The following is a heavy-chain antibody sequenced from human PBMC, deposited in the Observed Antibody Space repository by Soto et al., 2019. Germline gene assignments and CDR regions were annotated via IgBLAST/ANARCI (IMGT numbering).Heavy chain of an antibody. CDR2: IGSSSTTI. J-gene: IGHJ4*02. D-gene: IGHD3-22*01. Sequence: LRLSCAASGFSFSTYSMNWVRQAPGKGLEWVSYIGSSSTTIYYADSVKGRFTISRDNAKKSLYLQMNSLRDEDTAVYYCARDQYYYDSSGYSPFDYWGQGTLVTVSS. CDR3: ARDQYYYDSSGYSPFDY. V-gene: IGHV3-48*02. CDR1: GFSFSTYS.